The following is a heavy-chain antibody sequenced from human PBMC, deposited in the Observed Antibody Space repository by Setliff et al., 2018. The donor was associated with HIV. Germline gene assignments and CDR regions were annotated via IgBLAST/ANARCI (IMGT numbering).Heavy chain of an antibody. Sequence: PSETLSLTCTVSGGSINSGSYYWSWIRQPAGKGLEWIGRIYTSGSTNYNPSLKSRVTISVDTSKNQFSLKLNSVTAADTAVYYCVGDETTVTFDYWGQGTLVTVSS. J-gene: IGHJ4*02. CDR3: VGDETTVTFDY. D-gene: IGHD4-17*01. CDR1: GGSINSGSYY. CDR2: IYTSGST. V-gene: IGHV4-61*02.